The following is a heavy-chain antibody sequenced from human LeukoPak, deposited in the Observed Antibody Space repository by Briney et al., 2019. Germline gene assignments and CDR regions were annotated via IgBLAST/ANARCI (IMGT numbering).Heavy chain of an antibody. D-gene: IGHD3-9*01. CDR3: AKVPGRYLDFLWYFDL. CDR2: IFHTGST. V-gene: IGHV4-59*01. CDR1: GDSFSSFH. J-gene: IGHJ2*01. Sequence: SETLSLTCSVSGDSFSSFHWHWSRQPPGKGLEWIGYIFHTGSTNYNPSLERPVTMSVDTSKNQFSLHLTSVTAADTAVYYCAKVPGRYLDFLWYFDLWGRGTLVTVSS.